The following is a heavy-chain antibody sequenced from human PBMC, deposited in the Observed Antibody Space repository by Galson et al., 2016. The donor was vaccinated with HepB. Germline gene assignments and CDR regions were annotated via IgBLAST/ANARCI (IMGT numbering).Heavy chain of an antibody. D-gene: IGHD5-12*01. CDR1: GYSIDSGYY. Sequence: SETLSLTCDVSGYSIDSGYYWAWIRQPPGKGLEWIGSIYQSGSTYYNVTLRSRVSISVDTSKNQFSLKMNSVSGAGTAVYYCARAIGYSSGYYFDFWGQGTQVIVSS. J-gene: IGHJ4*02. CDR3: ARAIGYSSGYYFDF. CDR2: IYQSGST. V-gene: IGHV4-38-2*01.